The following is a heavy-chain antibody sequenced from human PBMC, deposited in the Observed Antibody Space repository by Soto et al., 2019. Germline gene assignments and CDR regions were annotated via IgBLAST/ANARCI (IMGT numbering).Heavy chain of an antibody. V-gene: IGHV2-5*01. D-gene: IGHD2-15*01. CDR1: GFSFSTTGAG. Sequence: QIALKESGPTLVKPSQTLTLTSTFSGFSFSTTGAGVGWIRQPPGKALEWLALIFWNDAKRYSPSLRSRLTIIKDTSKNQVVLTMTNVDPVDTATYYCAYRRGGSSSGGNFDYWGQGTPVTVYS. J-gene: IGHJ4*02. CDR2: IFWNDAK. CDR3: AYRRGGSSSGGNFDY.